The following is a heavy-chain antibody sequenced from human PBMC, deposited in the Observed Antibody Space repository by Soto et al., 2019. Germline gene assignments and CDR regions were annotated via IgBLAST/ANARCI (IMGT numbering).Heavy chain of an antibody. CDR3: ARDGIGGTVFRGYLDY. J-gene: IGHJ4*02. V-gene: IGHV3-33*01. D-gene: IGHD1-7*01. CDR1: GGIFHGYG. CDR2: IRFDGSNE. Sequence: GGSLRLSCAVPGGIFHGYGMHWVRQAPGKGLEWVAIIRFDGSNEEYADSVKGRFTTSRDNSKNTLYLQMNTLGAEDTAVYYCARDGIGGTVFRGYLDYWGRGTVVTVSS.